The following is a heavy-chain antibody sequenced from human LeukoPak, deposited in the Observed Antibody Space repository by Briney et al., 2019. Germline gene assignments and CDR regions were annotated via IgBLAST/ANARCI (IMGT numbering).Heavy chain of an antibody. D-gene: IGHD2-8*01. V-gene: IGHV4-4*07. Sequence: SETLSLTCTVSGGSISSYYWSWLRQPAGKGLEWIGLIYTSGSTNYNPSLKSRVTMSVDTSKNQFSLKLSSVTAADTAVYYCARGGDCTNGVCSYYYYYYMDVWGKGTTVTVSS. J-gene: IGHJ6*03. CDR3: ARGGDCTNGVCSYYYYYYMDV. CDR2: IYTSGST. CDR1: GGSISSYY.